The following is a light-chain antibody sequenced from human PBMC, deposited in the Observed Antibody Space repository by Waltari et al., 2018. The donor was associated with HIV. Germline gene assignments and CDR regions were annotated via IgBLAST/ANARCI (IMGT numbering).Light chain of an antibody. CDR2: LGS. J-gene: IGKJ1*01. CDR1: QSLLHSNGYNY. Sequence: IVMTQSPLSLSVTPGEPAAISCRSSQSLLHSNGYNYLDWYLQKPGQSPQLLIYLGSNRASGVPDRFSGSGSDTTVALKIRVEADDVGVYYCMQALQTPPTFGQGTKVEIK. V-gene: IGKV2-28*01. CDR3: MQALQTPPT.